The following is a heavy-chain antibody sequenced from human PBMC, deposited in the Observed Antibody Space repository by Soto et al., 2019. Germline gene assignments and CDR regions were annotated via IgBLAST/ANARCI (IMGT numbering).Heavy chain of an antibody. CDR3: ARLENYDFWSGYRYMDV. D-gene: IGHD3-3*01. CDR2: IYYSGST. Sequence: PSETLSLTCTVSGGSISSYYWSWIRQPPGKGLEWIGYIYYSGSTNYNPSLKSRVTISVDTSKNQFSLKLSSVTAADTAVYYCARLENYDFWSGYRYMDVWGKGTTVTVSS. V-gene: IGHV4-59*08. J-gene: IGHJ6*03. CDR1: GGSISSYY.